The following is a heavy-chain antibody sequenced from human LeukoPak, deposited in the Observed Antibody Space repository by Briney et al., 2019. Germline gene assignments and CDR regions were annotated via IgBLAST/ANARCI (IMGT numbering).Heavy chain of an antibody. V-gene: IGHV3-21*01. D-gene: IGHD3-16*01. Sequence: GGSLRLSCSASGFSFSDYDMNWVRQAPGKGLECVSAISGRSSHIYYGESVKGRFTISRDNAKNSLYLQMDSLRVEDTAVYYCGRAFPPLRTSSAGDLWGQGTLVIVSS. CDR2: ISGRSSHI. CDR1: GFSFSDYD. J-gene: IGHJ1*01. CDR3: GRAFPPLRTSSAGDL.